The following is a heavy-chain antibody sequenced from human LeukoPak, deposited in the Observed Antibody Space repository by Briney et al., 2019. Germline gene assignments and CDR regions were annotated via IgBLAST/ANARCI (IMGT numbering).Heavy chain of an antibody. CDR1: GGSISSYY. CDR3: ARSSSGWSDFDY. J-gene: IGHJ4*02. D-gene: IGHD6-19*01. V-gene: IGHV4-59*08. CDR2: IYYTGST. Sequence: PSETLSLTCTVSGGSISSYYWSWIRQPPGKGLEWIGYIYYTGSTNYNPSPKSRVTISVDTSKNQFSLKLSSVTAADTAVYYCARSSSGWSDFDYWGQGTLVTVSS.